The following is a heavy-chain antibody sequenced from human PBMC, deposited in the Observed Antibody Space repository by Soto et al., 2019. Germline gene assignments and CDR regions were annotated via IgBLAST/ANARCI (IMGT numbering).Heavy chain of an antibody. CDR2: MNPNSGNT. V-gene: IGHV1-8*01. D-gene: IGHD3-10*01. CDR1: GYTFTSYD. CDR3: ARVPPNTGSWFDP. J-gene: IGHJ5*02. Sequence: QVQLVQSGAEVKKPGASVKVSCKASGYTFTSYDINWVRQATGQGLEWMGWMNPNSGNTGYAQKFQGRLTMTRNTSISTAYMELSSLRTEDTAVYYCARVPPNTGSWFDPWGQGTLVTVSS.